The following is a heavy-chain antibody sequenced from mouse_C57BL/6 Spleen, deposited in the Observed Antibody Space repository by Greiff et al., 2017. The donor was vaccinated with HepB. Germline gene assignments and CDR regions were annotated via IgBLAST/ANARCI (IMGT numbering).Heavy chain of an antibody. D-gene: IGHD6-2*01. V-gene: IGHV3-6*01. CDR3: ARERSLDYFDY. Sequence: EVQLQESGPGLVKPSQSLSLTCSVTGYSITSGYYWNWIRQFPGNKLEWMGYISYDGSNNYNPSLKNRISITRDTSKNQFFLKLNSVTTEDTATYYCARERSLDYFDYWGQGTTLTVSS. CDR2: ISYDGSN. CDR1: GYSITSGYY. J-gene: IGHJ2*01.